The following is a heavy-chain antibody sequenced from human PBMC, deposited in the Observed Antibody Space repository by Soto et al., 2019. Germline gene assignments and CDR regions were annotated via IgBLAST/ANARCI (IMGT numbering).Heavy chain of an antibody. D-gene: IGHD2-21*01. CDR2: INPNSGGT. J-gene: IGHJ3*02. V-gene: IGHV1-2*02. CDR1: GYTFTDYY. CDR3: AIQEDAFDI. Sequence: VKVSCTSYGYTFTDYYMHWVRQAPGQGLEWMGWINPNSGGTNYAQKFQGRVTMTRDTSVTTAYMELSRLTSDDTAVYYCAIQEDAFDIWGQGTMVTVSS.